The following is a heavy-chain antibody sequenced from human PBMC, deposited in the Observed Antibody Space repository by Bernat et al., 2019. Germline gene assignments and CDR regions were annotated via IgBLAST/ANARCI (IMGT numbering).Heavy chain of an antibody. J-gene: IGHJ4*02. V-gene: IGHV1-18*01. Sequence: QVQLVQSGAAVMKPGASVKVSCKSSGYTFTSYGISWVRQAPGQGLEWMGWIGAYKGNTNYAQKLQGRVTITADESTSTAYMELSSLRSEDTAVYYCARRVYYDYWGQGTLVTVSS. CDR3: ARRVYYDY. CDR1: GYTFTSYG. CDR2: IGAYKGNT. D-gene: IGHD2-8*01.